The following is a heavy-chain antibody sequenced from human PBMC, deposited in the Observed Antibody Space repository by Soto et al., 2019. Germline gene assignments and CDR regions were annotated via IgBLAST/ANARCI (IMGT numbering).Heavy chain of an antibody. J-gene: IGHJ5*02. V-gene: IGHV1-18*04. CDR2: ISAYNGNT. Sequence: AAVKLSCEDPGYTFASYGISWVRQASGQGLEWMGWISAYNGNTNYAQKLQGRVTMTTDTSTSTAYMELRSLRSDDTAVYYFVSCIVWCGDWWFVPSCPAPL. D-gene: IGHD3-10*01. CDR3: VSCIVWCGDWWFVP. CDR1: GYTFASYG.